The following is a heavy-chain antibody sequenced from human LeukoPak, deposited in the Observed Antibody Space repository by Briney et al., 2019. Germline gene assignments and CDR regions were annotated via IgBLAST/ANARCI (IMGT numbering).Heavy chain of an antibody. CDR1: GGSISSYY. CDR3: ARIGSMAVYYFDY. CDR2: IYYSGST. Sequence: PSETLSLTCTVSGGSISSYYWSWLRQPPGKGLEWIGYIYYSGSTNYNPSLKSRVTISVDTSKNQFSLKLSSVTAADTAVYYCARIGSMAVYYFDYWGQGTLVTVSS. V-gene: IGHV4-59*01. D-gene: IGHD2/OR15-2a*01. J-gene: IGHJ4*02.